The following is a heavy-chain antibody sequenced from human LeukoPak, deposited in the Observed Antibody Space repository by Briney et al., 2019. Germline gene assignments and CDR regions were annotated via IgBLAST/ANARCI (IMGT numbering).Heavy chain of an antibody. CDR1: GFTFSSYS. CDR2: ISSSSSYI. CDR3: ASTGYRSSWYGVAFDH. J-gene: IGHJ4*02. D-gene: IGHD6-13*01. Sequence: GGSLRLSCAASGFTFSSYSMNWVRQAPGKGLEWVSSISSSSSYIYYADSVKGRFTISRDNAKNSLYLQMNSLRAEDTAVYYCASTGYRSSWYGVAFDHWGQGTLVTVSS. V-gene: IGHV3-21*01.